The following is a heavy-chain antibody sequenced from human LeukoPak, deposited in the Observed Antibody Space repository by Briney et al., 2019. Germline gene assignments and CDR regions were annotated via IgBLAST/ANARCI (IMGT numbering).Heavy chain of an antibody. CDR3: ATDRAWGSNFDY. V-gene: IGHV1-24*01. CDR1: GYTFTDYY. Sequence: ASVKVSCKASGYTFTDYYMHWVRQAPGKGLEWMGGFDPEDGETIYAQKFQGRVTMTEDTSTDTAYMELSSLRSEDTAVYYCATDRAWGSNFDYWGQGTLVTVSS. CDR2: FDPEDGET. D-gene: IGHD1-26*01. J-gene: IGHJ4*02.